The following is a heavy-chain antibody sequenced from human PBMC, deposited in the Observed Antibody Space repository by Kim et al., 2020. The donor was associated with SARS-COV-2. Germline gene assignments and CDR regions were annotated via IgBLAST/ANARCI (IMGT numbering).Heavy chain of an antibody. V-gene: IGHV7-4-1*02. CDR1: GYTFTSYA. CDR2: INTNTGNP. J-gene: IGHJ6*02. Sequence: ASVKVSCKASGYTFTSYAMNWVRQAPGQGLEWMGWINTNTGNPTYAQGFTGRFVFSLDTSVSTAYLQISSLKAEDTAVYYCARDTARWELLRYYYYGMDVWGQGTTVTVSS. D-gene: IGHD1-26*01. CDR3: ARDTARWELLRYYYYGMDV.